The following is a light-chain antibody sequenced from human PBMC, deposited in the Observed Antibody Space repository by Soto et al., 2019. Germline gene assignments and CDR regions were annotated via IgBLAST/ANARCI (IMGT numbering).Light chain of an antibody. CDR2: DVT. J-gene: IGLJ2*01. V-gene: IGLV2-14*01. CDR1: SSDVGGYNY. CDR3: SSYTGTVV. Sequence: QSVLTQPASVSGSPGQSITISCTGTSSDVGGYNYVSWYQQHPGKAPKLMIYDVTNRPSGVSNRFSGSKSGNTASLTISGLQAEDEADYYCSSYTGTVVFGGGTKVTVL.